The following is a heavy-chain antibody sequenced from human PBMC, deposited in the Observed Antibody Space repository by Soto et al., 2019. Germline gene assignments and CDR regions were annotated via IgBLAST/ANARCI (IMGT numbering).Heavy chain of an antibody. Sequence: GASVKVSCKASGGTFSSYAISWVRQAPGQGLEWMGGIIPIFGTANYAQKFQGRVTITADESTSTAYMELSSLRSEDTAVYYCARDPRYSSSWYGNFDYWGQGTLVIVSS. CDR2: IIPIFGTA. J-gene: IGHJ4*02. D-gene: IGHD6-13*01. CDR3: ARDPRYSSSWYGNFDY. V-gene: IGHV1-69*13. CDR1: GGTFSSYA.